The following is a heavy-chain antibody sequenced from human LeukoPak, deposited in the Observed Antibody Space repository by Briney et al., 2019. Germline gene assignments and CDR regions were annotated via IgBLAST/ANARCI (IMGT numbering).Heavy chain of an antibody. V-gene: IGHV3-23*01. J-gene: IGHJ4*02. CDR2: ISVSGNT. D-gene: IGHD2-21*01. Sequence: GGSLRLSCAASGFTFSSYEMNWVRQAPGKGLEWVSAISVSGNTYHADSVKGRFTISRDSSKNTLYLQMKRLRAEDAAVYYCAKAPVTTCSGAYCYPFDYWGQGTLVTVSS. CDR3: AKAPVTTCSGAYCYPFDY. CDR1: GFTFSSYE.